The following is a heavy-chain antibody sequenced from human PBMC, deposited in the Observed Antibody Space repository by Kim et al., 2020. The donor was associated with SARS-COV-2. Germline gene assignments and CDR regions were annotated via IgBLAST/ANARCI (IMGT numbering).Heavy chain of an antibody. V-gene: IGHV4-59*13. CDR3: ARDVSAGGWYYFDY. D-gene: IGHD2-15*01. Sequence: SETLSLTCTVSGGSISSYYWTWIRQPPGKGLEWIGYIYYRGSTNYNPSLKSRVTISVDTSKNQFSLRLSSVTAADTTVYYCARDVSAGGWYYFDYWGQGTLVTVSS. CDR1: GGSISSYY. J-gene: IGHJ4*02. CDR2: IYYRGST.